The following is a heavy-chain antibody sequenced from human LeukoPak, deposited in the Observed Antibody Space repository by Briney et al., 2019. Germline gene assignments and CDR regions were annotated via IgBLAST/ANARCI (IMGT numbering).Heavy chain of an antibody. Sequence: GRSLRLSCAASGFTFSSYAMHWVRQAPGKGLVWVALISYDGTNKYYADSVKGRFTISRDNSKNTLFVQMKSLRAEDTAVYYCAREKISYILTPFTSQTKYMDVWGKGTTVTVSS. D-gene: IGHD1-14*01. V-gene: IGHV3-30*04. J-gene: IGHJ6*03. CDR1: GFTFSSYA. CDR3: AREKISYILTPFTSQTKYMDV. CDR2: ISYDGTNK.